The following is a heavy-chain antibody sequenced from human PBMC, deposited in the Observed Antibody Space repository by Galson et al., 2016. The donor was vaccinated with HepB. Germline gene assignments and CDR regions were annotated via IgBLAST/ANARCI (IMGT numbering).Heavy chain of an antibody. Sequence: SLRLSCAASGISFSTYWMNWVRLAPGKGLQWVATINKDGSKKYYVDSVKGRFSISRADANNSVYLEMSSLRAEDTAVYFCARSRRERDSYGFAYWGQGTQVAVSS. CDR2: INKDGSKK. CDR1: GISFSTYW. J-gene: IGHJ4*02. CDR3: ARSRRERDSYGFAY. V-gene: IGHV3-7*03. D-gene: IGHD5-18*01.